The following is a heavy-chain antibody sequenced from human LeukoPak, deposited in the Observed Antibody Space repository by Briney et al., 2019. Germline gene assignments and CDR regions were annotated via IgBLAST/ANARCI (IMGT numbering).Heavy chain of an antibody. CDR2: ISAYNGNT. CDR3: ARERYSYGAFDY. V-gene: IGHV1-18*01. Sequence: ASVKVSCKASGYTFTSYGIRWVRQAPGQGPEWMGWISAYNGNTNYAQKLQGRVTMTTDTSTSTAYMELRSLRSDDTAVYYCARERYSYGAFDYWGQGTLVTVSS. J-gene: IGHJ4*02. CDR1: GYTFTSYG. D-gene: IGHD5-18*01.